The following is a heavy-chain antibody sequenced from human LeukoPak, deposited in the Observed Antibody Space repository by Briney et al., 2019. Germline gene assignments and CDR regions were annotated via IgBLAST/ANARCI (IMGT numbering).Heavy chain of an antibody. V-gene: IGHV3-74*01. J-gene: IGHJ5*02. CDR2: INSDGSST. Sequence: TGGSLRLSCEASGFTFSSYWMHWFGKAPGKGLVWFSRINSDGSSTSYADSVKGRFTISRDNAKNTLYLQMNSLRAEDTAVYYCARESYDFWSGYFRRHGNWFDPWGQGTLVTVSS. CDR3: ARESYDFWSGYFRRHGNWFDP. CDR1: GFTFSSYW. D-gene: IGHD3-3*01.